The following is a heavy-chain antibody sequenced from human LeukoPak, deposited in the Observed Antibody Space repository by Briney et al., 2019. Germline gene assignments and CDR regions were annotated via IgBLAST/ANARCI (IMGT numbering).Heavy chain of an antibody. V-gene: IGHV1-18*01. Sequence: ASVKVSCKASGYTFTNYGITWVRQAPGQGLEWMGWISAYNGNTNYAQNLQDRVTMTTDTSTSTAYMELRSLRSDDTAVHYCARGDLYYYYYYMDVWGKGTTVTVSS. CDR3: ARGDLYYYYYYMDV. J-gene: IGHJ6*03. CDR2: ISAYNGNT. CDR1: GYTFTNYG.